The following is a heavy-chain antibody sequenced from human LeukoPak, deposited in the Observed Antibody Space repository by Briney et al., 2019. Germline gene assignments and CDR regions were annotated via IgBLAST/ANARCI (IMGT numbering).Heavy chain of an antibody. D-gene: IGHD3-10*01. V-gene: IGHV3-9*01. J-gene: IGHJ3*02. CDR3: AKDVGSGSYYSPGGAFDI. CDR2: SSWNSGSI. Sequence: GGSLRLSCAASGFTFDDYAMHWVRQAPGKGLEWVSGSSWNSGSIGYADSVKGRFTISRDNAKNSLYLQMNSLRAEDTALYYCAKDVGSGSYYSPGGAFDIWGQGTMVTVSS. CDR1: GFTFDDYA.